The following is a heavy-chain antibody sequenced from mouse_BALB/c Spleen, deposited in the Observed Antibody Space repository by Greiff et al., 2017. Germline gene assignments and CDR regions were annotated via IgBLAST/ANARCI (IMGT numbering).Heavy chain of an antibody. Sequence: EVKVVESGGGLVKPGGSLKLSCAASGFTFSDYYMYWVRQTPEKRLEWVATISDGGSYTYYPDRVKGRFTIARDNAKNNLYLQMSSLKSEDTAMYYCARDRGGTFAYWGQGTLVTVSA. CDR1: GFTFSDYY. J-gene: IGHJ3*01. V-gene: IGHV5-4*02. CDR3: ARDRGGTFAY. CDR2: ISDGGSYT. D-gene: IGHD4-1*01.